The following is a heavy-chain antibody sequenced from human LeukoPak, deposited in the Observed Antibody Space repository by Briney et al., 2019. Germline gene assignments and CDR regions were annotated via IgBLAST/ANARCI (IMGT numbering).Heavy chain of an antibody. CDR2: TSAYNGNT. CDR1: GYTFTNYG. V-gene: IGHV1-18*01. CDR3: ARGVHVRVYDSNPHYGHY. D-gene: IGHD3-22*01. Sequence: ASVKVSCKASGYTFTNYGISWVRQAPGHGLEWMGWTSAYNGNTKYAQNVQGRVMMTTDTSTSTAYMELRSLRPDDTAVYFCARGVHVRVYDSNPHYGHYWGQGTLVTVSS. J-gene: IGHJ4*02.